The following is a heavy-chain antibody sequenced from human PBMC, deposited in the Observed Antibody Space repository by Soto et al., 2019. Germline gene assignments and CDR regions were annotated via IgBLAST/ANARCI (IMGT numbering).Heavy chain of an antibody. CDR2: INAGNGNT. CDR1: GYTFTSYA. J-gene: IGHJ4*02. V-gene: IGHV1-3*01. D-gene: IGHD2-8*01. CDR3: AEGYCTNGVCSNLDY. Sequence: ASVKVSCKASGYTFTSYAMHWVRQAPGKRLEWMGWINAGNGNTKYSQKFQGRVTITRDTSASTAYMELSSLRSEDTAVYYCAEGYCTNGVCSNLDYWGQGTLVTVSS.